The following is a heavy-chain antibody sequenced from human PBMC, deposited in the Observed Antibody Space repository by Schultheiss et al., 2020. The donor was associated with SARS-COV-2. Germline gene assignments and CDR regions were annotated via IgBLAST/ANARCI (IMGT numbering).Heavy chain of an antibody. Sequence: ASVKVSCKASGYTFTSYAMHWVRQAPGQRLEWMGWINAGNGNTKYSQKFQGRVTITRDTSASTVYMELSSLRSEDTAVYYCARDRTEGWWDYWGQGTLVTVSS. J-gene: IGHJ4*02. D-gene: IGHD2-15*01. CDR1: GYTFTSYA. V-gene: IGHV1-3*01. CDR2: INAGNGNT. CDR3: ARDRTEGWWDY.